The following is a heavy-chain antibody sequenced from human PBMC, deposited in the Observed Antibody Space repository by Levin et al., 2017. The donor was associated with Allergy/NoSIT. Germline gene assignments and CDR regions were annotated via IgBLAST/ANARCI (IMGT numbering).Heavy chain of an antibody. D-gene: IGHD4-23*01. V-gene: IGHV3-23*01. J-gene: IGHJ4*02. CDR3: AKVAMTPSVQDQLRWVYFDY. CDR1: GFTFSSYA. CDR2: ISGSGGST. Sequence: GESLKISCAASGFTFSSYAMSWVRQAPGKGLEWVSAISGSGGSTYYADSVKGRFTISRDNSKNTLYLQMNSLRAEDTAVYYCAKVAMTPSVQDQLRWVYFDYWGQGTLVTVSS.